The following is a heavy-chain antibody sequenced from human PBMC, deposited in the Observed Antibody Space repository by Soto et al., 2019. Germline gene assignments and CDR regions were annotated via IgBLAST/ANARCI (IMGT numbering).Heavy chain of an antibody. D-gene: IGHD2-21*02. J-gene: IGHJ4*02. CDR3: ASGRGDFGGGWLDY. Sequence: QVQLQESGPGLVKPSQTLSLTCTVSGGSISSGDYYWSWIRQPPGKGLEWIGYLYYSGSTYYNPSLKSRLTISVDTSKTQFPLQLSSVPAADKDVYYCASGRGDFGGGWLDYWGQGTLVTVSS. CDR2: LYYSGST. CDR1: GGSISSGDYY. V-gene: IGHV4-30-4*01.